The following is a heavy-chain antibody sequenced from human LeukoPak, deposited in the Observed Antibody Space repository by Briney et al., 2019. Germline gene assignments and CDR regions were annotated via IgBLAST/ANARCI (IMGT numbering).Heavy chain of an antibody. Sequence: SETLSLTCAISGDSVSSYSAAWNWIRQSPSRGLEWLGRTYYRSKWYNDYAVSVKSRITIIPDTSKNQFSLQLSSVTPEDTAVYYCARDGPSSGYFLPFDYWGQGTQVTVSS. D-gene: IGHD3-22*01. CDR1: GDSVSSYSAA. CDR3: ARDGPSSGYFLPFDY. CDR2: TYYRSKWYN. V-gene: IGHV6-1*01. J-gene: IGHJ4*02.